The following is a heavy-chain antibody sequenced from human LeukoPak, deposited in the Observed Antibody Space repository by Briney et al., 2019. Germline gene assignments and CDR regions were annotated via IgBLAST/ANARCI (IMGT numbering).Heavy chain of an antibody. D-gene: IGHD2-2*01. Sequence: SETLSLTCAVSGYSLSSGYYWGWIRQPPGKGLEWIGSIYHSGSTYYNPSLKSRVTISVDTSKNQFSLKLSSVTAADTAVYYCARHWRVPAATVDYWGQGTLVTVSS. V-gene: IGHV4-38-2*01. CDR2: IYHSGST. J-gene: IGHJ4*02. CDR1: GYSLSSGYY. CDR3: ARHWRVPAATVDY.